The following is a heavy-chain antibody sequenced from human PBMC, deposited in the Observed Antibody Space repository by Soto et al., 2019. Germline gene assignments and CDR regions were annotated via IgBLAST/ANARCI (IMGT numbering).Heavy chain of an antibody. D-gene: IGHD1-26*01. J-gene: IGHJ3*02. CDR2: IGESGTPT. Sequence: PGGSLRLSCAASGFTFSSYAMKWVRQAPGKGLEWVSLIGESGTPTYYADSVKGRFTISRDNSKNMLYLQMSSLRADDTALYYCAKDPNGTYVGAFDMRGHGTMVTVSS. CDR3: AKDPNGTYVGAFDM. V-gene: IGHV3-23*01. CDR1: GFTFSSYA.